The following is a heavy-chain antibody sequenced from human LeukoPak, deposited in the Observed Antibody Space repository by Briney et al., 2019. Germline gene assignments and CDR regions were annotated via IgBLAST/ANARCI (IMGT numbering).Heavy chain of an antibody. CDR2: ISSYGEST. CDR1: GFTFRGFV. Sequence: RGSLRLSCSASGFTFRGFVMHSVRQAPGQGLEYVSGISSYGESTYYGASVKGRFTISRDNSKNTLYIHMSTLRSEDTAVYYCAKDRGHFVRDFDYWGQGTLVTVSS. CDR3: AKDRGHFVRDFDY. J-gene: IGHJ4*02. D-gene: IGHD6-6*01. V-gene: IGHV3-64*05.